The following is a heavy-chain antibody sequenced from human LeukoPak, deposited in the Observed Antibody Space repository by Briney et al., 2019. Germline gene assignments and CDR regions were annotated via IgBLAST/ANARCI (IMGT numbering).Heavy chain of an antibody. CDR1: GFIVSSNY. J-gene: IGHJ3*02. Sequence: PGGSLRLSCAASGFIVSSNYMSWVRQAPGKGLEWVAAIYSGGSTYYSDSAKGRFTISRDTSKNTLYLRMNSLRAEDTAVYYCAVLWFGELLYAFDIWGQGTMVTVSS. CDR2: IYSGGST. D-gene: IGHD3-10*01. V-gene: IGHV3-53*01. CDR3: AVLWFGELLYAFDI.